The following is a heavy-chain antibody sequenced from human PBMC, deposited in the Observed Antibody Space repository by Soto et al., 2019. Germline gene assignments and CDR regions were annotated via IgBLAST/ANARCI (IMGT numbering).Heavy chain of an antibody. CDR3: ASECLRDSTITTPSAY. V-gene: IGHV3-23*01. D-gene: IGHD3-22*01. CDR1: GFAFSLYA. CDR2: ISASGGHS. Sequence: EVQLLESGGGLVQPGGSLRLSCAASGFAFSLYAVRWVRQAPGKGLEWVSGISASGGHSRYADSVRGRFTISRDNSKNTLDLQMNRLIVDDTAVYYCASECLRDSTITTPSAYWGQGTLVTDSS. J-gene: IGHJ4*02.